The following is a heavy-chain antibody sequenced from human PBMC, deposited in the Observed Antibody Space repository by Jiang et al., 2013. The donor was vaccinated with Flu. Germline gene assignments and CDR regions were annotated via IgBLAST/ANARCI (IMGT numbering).Heavy chain of an antibody. D-gene: IGHD6-13*01. CDR1: GFTFSTYW. V-gene: IGHV3-74*01. CDR3: ARVSVLIAAAGYYYYGLDV. Sequence: VQLVESGGGSVQPGGSLRLSCAASGFTFSTYWMHWVRQAPGKGLVWVSRINREGSSRSYADSVKGRFTISRDNAKNALYPQMNSLSVEDTAVYYCARVSVLIAAAGYYYYGLDVWG. J-gene: IGHJ6*02. CDR2: INREGSSR.